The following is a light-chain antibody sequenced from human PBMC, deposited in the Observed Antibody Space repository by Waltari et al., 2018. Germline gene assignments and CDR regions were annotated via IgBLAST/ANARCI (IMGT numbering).Light chain of an antibody. CDR3: QQYNTFSGT. CDR1: QTISNW. Sequence: DIQMTQSPSSLSASVGDKVTITCRASQTISNWFAWYQLKPGKAPKLLIYEASTLDSGVPSRFSGSGSETEFTLTINSLQPDDFARYYCQQYNTFSGTFGQGTKVEVK. CDR2: EAS. J-gene: IGKJ1*01. V-gene: IGKV1-5*03.